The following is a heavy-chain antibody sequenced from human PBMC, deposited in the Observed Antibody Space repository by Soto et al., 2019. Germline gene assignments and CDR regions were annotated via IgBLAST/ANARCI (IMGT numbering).Heavy chain of an antibody. D-gene: IGHD3-16*01. Sequence: ASVKVSCKASGYTFTGYYMLWVRQAPGQGLEWMGWINPNSGGTNYAQKFQGWVTMTRDTSISTAYMELSRLRSDDTAVYYCARGLITFGGAATNYYYYGMDVWGQGTTVTVSS. V-gene: IGHV1-2*04. CDR3: ARGLITFGGAATNYYYYGMDV. J-gene: IGHJ6*02. CDR1: GYTFTGYY. CDR2: INPNSGGT.